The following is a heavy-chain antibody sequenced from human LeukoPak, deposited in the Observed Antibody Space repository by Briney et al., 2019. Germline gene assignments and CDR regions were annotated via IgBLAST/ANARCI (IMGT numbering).Heavy chain of an antibody. J-gene: IGHJ3*02. V-gene: IGHV4-39*01. Sequence: PSETLSLTCTVSGGSISSYYWGWTRQPPGKGLEWIGSIYYSGSTYYNPSLKSRVTIPVDTTKNQFSLKLSSVTAADTAVYYCASGAIRGDAFDIWGQGTMVTVSS. D-gene: IGHD3-10*01. CDR3: ASGAIRGDAFDI. CDR1: GGSISSYY. CDR2: IYYSGST.